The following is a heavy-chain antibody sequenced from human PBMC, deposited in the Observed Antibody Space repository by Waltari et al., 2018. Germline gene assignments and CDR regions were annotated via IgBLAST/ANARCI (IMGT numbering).Heavy chain of an antibody. CDR1: GFTFSSYA. CDR3: AKDHVAVPDAFDI. J-gene: IGHJ3*02. D-gene: IGHD6-19*01. CDR2: ISGSGGST. V-gene: IGHV3-23*01. Sequence: EVQLLESGGGLVQPGGSLRLSCAASGFTFSSYAMSWVRQAPGNGMGWVSAISGSGGSTYYADSVKGRFTISRDTSKNTLYLQMNSLRAEDTAVYYCAKDHVAVPDAFDIWGQGTMVTVSS.